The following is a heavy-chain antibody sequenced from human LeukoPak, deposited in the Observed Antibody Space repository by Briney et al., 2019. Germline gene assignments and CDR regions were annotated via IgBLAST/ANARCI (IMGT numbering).Heavy chain of an antibody. Sequence: PGGSLRLSCAASGFTFSDYGMNWVRQTPGKGLEWVSAIGGRGGSAYYADSVKGRFTISRDNSNNTLFLQMSSLRVEDTAVYYCARAARAGAPYFDWWGQGVLVTVSS. V-gene: IGHV3-23*01. CDR1: GFTFSDYG. J-gene: IGHJ4*02. CDR2: IGGRGGSA. CDR3: ARAARAGAPYFDW. D-gene: IGHD2-21*01.